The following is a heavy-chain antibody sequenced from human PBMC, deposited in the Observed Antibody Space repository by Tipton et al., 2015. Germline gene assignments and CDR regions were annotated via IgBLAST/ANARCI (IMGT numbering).Heavy chain of an antibody. D-gene: IGHD4-17*01. V-gene: IGHV4-4*07. CDR1: GGSISTYY. J-gene: IGHJ5*02. CDR2: IYTSGST. Sequence: LRLSCTVSGGSISTYYWSWIRQPAGKGLEWIGRIYTSGSTYYNPSLKSRVTMSVDTSKNQFSLMLTSVTAADTAVYYCARFYGDFWFDPWGQGTLVTVSP. CDR3: ARFYGDFWFDP.